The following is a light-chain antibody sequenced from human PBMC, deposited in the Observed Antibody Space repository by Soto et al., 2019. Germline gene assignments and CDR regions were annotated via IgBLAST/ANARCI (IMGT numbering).Light chain of an antibody. CDR1: QSVSSN. V-gene: IGKV3-11*01. J-gene: IGKJ4*01. CDR3: QQRSNWPLT. CDR2: DAS. Sequence: EILLTQSPATLSLSPGERATLSCRASQSVSSNLAWYQQKPGQAPRVLIYDASNRATGIPARFSGSGSGTDFTLTISSLEPEDFAVYYCQQRSNWPLTFGGGTKVEIK.